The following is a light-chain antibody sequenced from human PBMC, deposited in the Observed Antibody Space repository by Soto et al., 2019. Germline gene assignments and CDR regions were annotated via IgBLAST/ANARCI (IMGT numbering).Light chain of an antibody. J-gene: IGLJ2*01. V-gene: IGLV2-8*01. CDR3: SSYAGSNNVV. CDR2: EVN. Sequence: QSALTQPPSASGSPGQSVTISCTGTSIDLGGYNFVSWYQQHPGKAPKLMIYEVNKRPSGVPDRLSGSKSGNTASLTVSGLQAEDEAEYYCSSYAGSNNVVFGRGTKLTLL. CDR1: SIDLGGYNF.